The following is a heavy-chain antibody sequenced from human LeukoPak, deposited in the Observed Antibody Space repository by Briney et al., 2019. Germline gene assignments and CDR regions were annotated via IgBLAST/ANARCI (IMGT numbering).Heavy chain of an antibody. CDR1: GFTFTSSA. D-gene: IGHD3-9*01. CDR2: ISAYNGNT. J-gene: IGHJ6*02. V-gene: IGHV1-18*01. CDR3: ARDRPNENYDILTGYYEYYYYYGMDV. Sequence: HRASVKVSCKASGFTFTSSAVQWGRQARGQRLEWIGWISAYNGNTNYAQKLQGRVTMTTDTSTSTAYMELRSLRSDDTAVYYCARDRPNENYDILTGYYEYYYYYGMDVWGQGTTVTVSS.